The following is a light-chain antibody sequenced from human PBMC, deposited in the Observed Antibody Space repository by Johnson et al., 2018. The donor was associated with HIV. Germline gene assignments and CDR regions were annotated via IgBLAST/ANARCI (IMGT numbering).Light chain of an antibody. J-gene: IGLJ1*01. CDR2: DNN. CDR1: SSNIGNSY. CDR3: GTGASSLRTAF. V-gene: IGLV1-51*01. Sequence: QSVLTQPPSVSAAPGQKVTISCSGSSSNIGNSYVSWYQQLPGTAPQLLISDNNRRPSGVPDRFSGSKSGTSANLGSTGLQTGDEADYYCGTGASSLRTAFFGTGTKVTVL.